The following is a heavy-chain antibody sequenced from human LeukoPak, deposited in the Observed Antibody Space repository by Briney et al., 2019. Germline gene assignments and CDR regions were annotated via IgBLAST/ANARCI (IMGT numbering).Heavy chain of an antibody. J-gene: IGHJ4*02. Sequence: GGSLRLSCAASGFTFSSYGMHWVRQAPGKVLEWVAFIRYDGSNKYYADSVKGRFTISRDNSKNTLYLQMNSLRAEDTAVYYCAKDKGYDSSGVGYWGKGTLVTVSS. CDR1: GFTFSSYG. V-gene: IGHV3-30*02. CDR3: AKDKGYDSSGVGY. CDR2: IRYDGSNK. D-gene: IGHD3-22*01.